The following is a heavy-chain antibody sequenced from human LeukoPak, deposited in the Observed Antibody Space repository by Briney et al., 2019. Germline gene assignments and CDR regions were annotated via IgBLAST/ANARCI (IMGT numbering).Heavy chain of an antibody. Sequence: GGSLRLSCAASGFTFSSYSMNWVRQAPGKGLEWVANIKKDGSEKYYVDSVKGRFTISRDNAKKSLYLQMNSLRAEDTAVYYCARDSLYSSPTSDYWGQGTLVTVSS. D-gene: IGHD6-13*01. CDR1: GFTFSSYS. CDR2: IKKDGSEK. CDR3: ARDSLYSSPTSDY. V-gene: IGHV3-7*01. J-gene: IGHJ4*02.